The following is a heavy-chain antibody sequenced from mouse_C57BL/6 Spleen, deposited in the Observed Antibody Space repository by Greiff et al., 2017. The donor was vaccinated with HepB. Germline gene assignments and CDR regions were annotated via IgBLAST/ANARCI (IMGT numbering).Heavy chain of an antibody. D-gene: IGHD1-1*01. CDR3: ARGYYGSFYYAMDY. CDR1: GYTFTSYW. J-gene: IGHJ4*01. Sequence: VKLQESGAELAKPGASVKLSCKASGYTFTSYWMHWVKQRPGQGLEWIGYINPSSGYTKYNQKFKDKATLTADKSSITAYMQLSSLTYEDSAVYYCARGYYGSFYYAMDYWGQGTSVTVSS. V-gene: IGHV1-7*01. CDR2: INPSSGYT.